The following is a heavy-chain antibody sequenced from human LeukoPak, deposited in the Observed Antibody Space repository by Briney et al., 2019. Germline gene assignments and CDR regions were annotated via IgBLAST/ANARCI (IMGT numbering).Heavy chain of an antibody. CDR3: ARRSQFRGIFEY. CDR2: IYFNGST. J-gene: IGHJ4*02. D-gene: IGHD2-21*01. V-gene: IGHV4-39*01. Sequence: PSETLSLTCTVSGGSIDTRSYYWGWIRQPPGKGLEWIGNIYFNGSTHYNSSLKSRLTISVDTSKNQFSLKLSSMTAADTAAYYCARRSQFRGIFEYWGQGALVTVSS. CDR1: GGSIDTRSYY.